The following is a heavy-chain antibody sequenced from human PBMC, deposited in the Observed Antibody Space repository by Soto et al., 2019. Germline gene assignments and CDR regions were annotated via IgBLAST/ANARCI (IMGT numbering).Heavy chain of an antibody. D-gene: IGHD2-15*01. Sequence: PGGSLRLSCAASGFTFSDYYMSWIRQAPGKGLEWVSYISSSGSTIYYADSVKGRFTISRDNAKNSLYLQMNSLRAEDTAVYYCARVNEDIVVVVAATHFYYYYMDVWGKGTTVTVSS. CDR1: GFTFSDYY. CDR3: ARVNEDIVVVVAATHFYYYYMDV. CDR2: ISSSGSTI. J-gene: IGHJ6*03. V-gene: IGHV3-11*01.